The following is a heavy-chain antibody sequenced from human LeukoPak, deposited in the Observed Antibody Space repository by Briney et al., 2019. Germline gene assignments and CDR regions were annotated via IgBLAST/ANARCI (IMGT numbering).Heavy chain of an antibody. D-gene: IGHD6-13*01. J-gene: IGHJ4*02. Sequence: PGGSMRLSCAASGFTFSSYSMNWVRQAPGKGLEWVSSISSISRYIYYVDSVNVRFTISIDNCHNTLYLQMNGLTVEDTALCQCAKGGSSSWPTFDYWGQGTMVTVSS. V-gene: IGHV3-21*04. CDR2: ISSISRYI. CDR3: AKGGSSSWPTFDY. CDR1: GFTFSSYS.